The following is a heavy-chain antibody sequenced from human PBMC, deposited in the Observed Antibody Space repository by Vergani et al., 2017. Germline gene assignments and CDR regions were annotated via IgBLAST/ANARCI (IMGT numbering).Heavy chain of an antibody. CDR1: GDSVISTDYY. D-gene: IGHD2-15*01. CDR2: MDYSGST. V-gene: IGHV4-39*01. Sequence: HLQESGPGLVKPSATLSLTCTVSGDSVISTDYYWGWIRQPPGKGLEWIGSMDYSGSTSYNPSLESRISISFETPKNQFSLRLTSVTAADTAVYCCASKRGACRAAYCHSYDFWGPGTLVGVSS. CDR3: ASKRGACRAAYCHSYDF. J-gene: IGHJ4*02.